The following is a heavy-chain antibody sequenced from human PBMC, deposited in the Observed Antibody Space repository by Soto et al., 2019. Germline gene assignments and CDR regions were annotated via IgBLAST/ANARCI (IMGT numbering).Heavy chain of an antibody. V-gene: IGHV3-33*01. J-gene: IGHJ3*02. Sequence: GGSLRLSCAASGFTFSSYGMHWVRQAPGKGLEWVAVIWYDGSNKYYADSVKGRFTISRDNSKNTLYLQMNSLRAEDTAVYYCARVGTGSSTPLDIWGQGTMVTVSS. D-gene: IGHD3-9*01. CDR2: IWYDGSNK. CDR1: GFTFSSYG. CDR3: ARVGTGSSTPLDI.